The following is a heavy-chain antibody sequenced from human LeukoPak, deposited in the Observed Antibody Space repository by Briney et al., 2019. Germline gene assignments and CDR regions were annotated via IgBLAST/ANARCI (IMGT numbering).Heavy chain of an antibody. Sequence: SVKVSCKASGGTFISYAISWVRQAPGQGVEWMGRIIPIFGTANYAQKFQGRVTITTDESTSTAYMELSSLRSEDTAVYYCARPQRGYSYSAFDIWGQGTMVTVSS. CDR3: ARPQRGYSYSAFDI. CDR2: IIPIFGTA. V-gene: IGHV1-69*05. J-gene: IGHJ3*02. D-gene: IGHD5-18*01. CDR1: GGTFISYA.